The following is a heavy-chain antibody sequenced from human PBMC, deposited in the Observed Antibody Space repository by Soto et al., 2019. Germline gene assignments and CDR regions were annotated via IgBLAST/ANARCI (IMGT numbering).Heavy chain of an antibody. CDR1: GDSVISNWW. D-gene: IGHD6-19*01. CDR2: MLHSGST. CDR3: VRSPGWYKIDS. V-gene: IGHV4-4*01. J-gene: IGHJ4*02. Sequence: QLQLQESGPGLVMPTGTLSLTCAVSGDSVISNWWWGWVRQSPGKGVEWIADMLHSGSTNYSPSLESRVTLSVDKSKNQFSLKMKSATAADTAVYFCVRSPGWYKIDSWGQGILVTVSS.